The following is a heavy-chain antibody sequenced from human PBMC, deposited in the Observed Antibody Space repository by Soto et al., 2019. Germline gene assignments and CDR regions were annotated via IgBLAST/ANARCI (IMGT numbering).Heavy chain of an antibody. D-gene: IGHD5-18*01. CDR1: GGSISSYY. V-gene: IGHV4-59*01. CDR3: ARLGYNYGQLFPDY. J-gene: IGHJ4*02. CDR2: IYYSGST. Sequence: PSETLSLTCTVSGGSISSYYWSWIRQPPGKGLEWIGYIYYSGSTNYNPSLKSRVTISLDTSKNQFSLKLSSVTAADTAVYYCARLGYNYGQLFPDYWGQGTLVTVSS.